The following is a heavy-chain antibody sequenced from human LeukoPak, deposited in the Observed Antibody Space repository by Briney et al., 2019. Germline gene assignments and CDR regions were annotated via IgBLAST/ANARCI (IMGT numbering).Heavy chain of an antibody. V-gene: IGHV6-1*01. CDR1: GDSVSSNSAA. J-gene: IGHJ4*02. CDR2: TYYRSKWYN. CDR3: ARVSGSSSEVPN. Sequence: KPSQTLSLTCAISGDSVSSNSAAWNWIRQSPSRGLEWLGRTYYRSKWYNDYAVSVKSRITINPDTSKNQFSLKLSSVTAADTAVYYCARVSGSSSEVPNWGQGTLVTVSS. D-gene: IGHD6-25*01.